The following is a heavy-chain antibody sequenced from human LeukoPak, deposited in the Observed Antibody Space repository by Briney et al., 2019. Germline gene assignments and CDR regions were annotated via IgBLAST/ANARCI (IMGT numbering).Heavy chain of an antibody. CDR3: ARDQGDSSVAFDI. J-gene: IGHJ3*02. Sequence: SETLSLTCTVSGGSISSYYWSWIRQPPGKGLEWIGYIYYSGSTNYNPSLKSRVTISVDTSKNQFSLKLSSVTAADTAVYYCARDQGDSSVAFDIWGQGTMVTVSS. D-gene: IGHD3-16*01. CDR2: IYYSGST. CDR1: GGSISSYY. V-gene: IGHV4-59*01.